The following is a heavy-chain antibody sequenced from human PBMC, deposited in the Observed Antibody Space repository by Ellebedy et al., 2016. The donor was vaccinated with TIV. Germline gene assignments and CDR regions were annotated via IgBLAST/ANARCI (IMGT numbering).Heavy chain of an antibody. Sequence: SETLSLTCTVSGGSISPYYWSWIRQSPGKGLEWIGYVFYRGSTNYNPSLKRRVTISLDMSKNQFSLTLNSVTAADTAVYYCARRNTELITVEEYYYYMDVWGKGTTVTVSS. CDR3: ARRNTELITVEEYYYYMDV. V-gene: IGHV4-59*01. CDR2: VFYRGST. CDR1: GGSISPYY. D-gene: IGHD4-11*01. J-gene: IGHJ6*03.